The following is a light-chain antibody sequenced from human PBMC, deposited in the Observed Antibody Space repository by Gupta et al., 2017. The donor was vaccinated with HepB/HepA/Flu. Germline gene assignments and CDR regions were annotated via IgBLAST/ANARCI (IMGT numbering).Light chain of an antibody. J-gene: IGLJ2*01. CDR1: KSGDKY. CDR2: QAS. CDR3: QAWYSSTQV. V-gene: IGLV3-1*01. Sequence: TCSGDKSGDKYACWYQQKPGQSTVLVIYQASKRPSGIPERFSDSNSGNTATLNISGTQATDEADYYCQAWYSSTQVFGGGTKLTVL.